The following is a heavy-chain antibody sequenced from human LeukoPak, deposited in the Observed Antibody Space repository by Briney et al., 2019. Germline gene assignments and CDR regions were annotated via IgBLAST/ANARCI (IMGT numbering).Heavy chain of an antibody. D-gene: IGHD6-6*01. J-gene: IGHJ4*02. CDR3: ARNISARYLDY. V-gene: IGHV3-48*03. CDR2: IDGSRSTT. CDR1: GFTFNTYE. Sequence: PGGSLRLSCAASGFTFNTYEINWVRQAPGKGLECLSYIDGSRSTTYYVDSVKGRFTLVRDNAKNSVYLQMNSLRAEDTAVYYCARNISARYLDYWGQGTLVTVSS.